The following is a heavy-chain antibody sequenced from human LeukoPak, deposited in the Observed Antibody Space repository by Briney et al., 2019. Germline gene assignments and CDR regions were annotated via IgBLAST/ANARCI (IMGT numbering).Heavy chain of an antibody. D-gene: IGHD3-22*01. CDR3: AKYYDSSGAFDY. Sequence: ASVTVSCKASGYTFTGYYMHWVRQAPGQGLEWMGWINPNSGGTNYAQKFQGRVTMTRDTSISTAYMELSRLRSDDTAVYYCAKYYDSSGAFDYWGQGTLVTVSS. CDR2: INPNSGGT. V-gene: IGHV1-2*02. CDR1: GYTFTGYY. J-gene: IGHJ4*02.